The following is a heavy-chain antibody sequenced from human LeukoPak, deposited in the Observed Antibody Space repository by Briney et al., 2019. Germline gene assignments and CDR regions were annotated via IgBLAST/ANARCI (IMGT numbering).Heavy chain of an antibody. J-gene: IGHJ4*02. CDR1: GYTFTSYG. D-gene: IGHD6-19*01. Sequence: GASVKVSCKASGYTFTSYGISWVRQAPGQGLEWMGWISAYNGNTNYAQKLQGRVTMTTDTSTSTAYMELRSLRSDDTAVYDCARDWGPGFRGSSGCDYWGQGTLVTVSS. CDR3: ARDWGPGFRGSSGCDY. CDR2: ISAYNGNT. V-gene: IGHV1-18*01.